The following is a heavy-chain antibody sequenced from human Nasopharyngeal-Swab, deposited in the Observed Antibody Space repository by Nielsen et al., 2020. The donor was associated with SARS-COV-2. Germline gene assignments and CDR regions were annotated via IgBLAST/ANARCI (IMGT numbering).Heavy chain of an antibody. D-gene: IGHD3/OR15-3a*01. CDR3: ARWVPFRRGTGRPSFYYFGMDV. Sequence: ETLSLTCTVSGDSISPNYWSWIRQSPGKRLEWIGDIYYTGSADYSPSLRTRVTISVDRSKNRFSLELTSVTNADTAIYYCARWVPFRRGTGRPSFYYFGMDVWGQGTTVTVSS. CDR1: GDSISPNY. J-gene: IGHJ6*02. V-gene: IGHV4-59*01. CDR2: IYYTGSA.